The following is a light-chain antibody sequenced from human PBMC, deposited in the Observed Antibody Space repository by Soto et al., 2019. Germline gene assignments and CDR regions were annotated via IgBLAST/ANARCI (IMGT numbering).Light chain of an antibody. J-gene: IGLJ1*01. CDR3: SSYAGAHIV. Sequence: QSVLTQPPSASGSPGQSVTISCTGTSSDVGGYNYVSWYQQHPGKAPKLMIYDVSQRPSGVPDRFSGSKSGNTASLTVSGLQAEDEVDYYCSSYAGAHIVFGTGTKVTVL. V-gene: IGLV2-8*01. CDR1: SSDVGGYNY. CDR2: DVS.